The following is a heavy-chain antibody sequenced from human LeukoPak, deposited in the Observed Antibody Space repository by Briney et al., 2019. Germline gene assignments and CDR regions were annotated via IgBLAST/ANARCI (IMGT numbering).Heavy chain of an antibody. CDR2: ISGSGGRT. Sequence: GGSLRLSCAASGFTFSGYAMSWVRQAPGKGLEWVSAISGSGGRTYYADSVKGRFTISRDNSKNTLYLQMNSLRAEDTAVYYCAELGITMIGGVWGKGTTVTISS. CDR3: AELGITMIGGV. J-gene: IGHJ6*04. V-gene: IGHV3-23*01. D-gene: IGHD3-10*02. CDR1: GFTFSGYA.